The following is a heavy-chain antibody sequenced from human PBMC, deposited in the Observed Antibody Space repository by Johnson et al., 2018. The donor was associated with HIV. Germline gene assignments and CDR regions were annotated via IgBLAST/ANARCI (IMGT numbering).Heavy chain of an antibody. CDR1: GFIFSSYW. D-gene: IGHD3-16*01. V-gene: IGHV3-7*02. Sequence: VQLVESGGGLVQPGGSLRLSCVGSGFIFSSYWMSWVRQAPGKGLEWVANIKQDESEKYHVDSVKGRFTISRDNAKNSLYLQMNSLRAEDTAVYYCAKPPSMGADAFDIWGQGTMVTVSS. CDR2: IKQDESEK. J-gene: IGHJ3*02. CDR3: AKPPSMGADAFDI.